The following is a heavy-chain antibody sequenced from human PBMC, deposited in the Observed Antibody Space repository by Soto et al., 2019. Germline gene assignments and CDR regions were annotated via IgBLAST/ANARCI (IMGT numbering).Heavy chain of an antibody. CDR3: AKSSVPGSSWSANFDY. CDR2: ISGSGGST. D-gene: IGHD6-13*01. CDR1: GFTFSSYA. J-gene: IGHJ4*02. Sequence: GGSLRLSCAASGFTFSSYAMSWVRQAPGEGLEWVSGISGSGGSTYYAGSVKGRFTISRDNSKNTLYLQMNSLKAEDTAVYYCAKSSVPGSSWSANFDYWGQGTLVTVSS. V-gene: IGHV3-23*01.